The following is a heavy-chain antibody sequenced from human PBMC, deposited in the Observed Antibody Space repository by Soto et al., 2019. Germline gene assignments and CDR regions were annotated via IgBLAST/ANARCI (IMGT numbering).Heavy chain of an antibody. CDR1: GFTFSSYG. D-gene: IGHD5-18*01. V-gene: IGHV3-33*01. CDR3: ARVKREYSYGQWEGAFDI. CDR2: IWYDGSNK. J-gene: IGHJ3*02. Sequence: QVQLVESGGGVVQPGRSLRLSCAASGFTFSSYGMHWVRQAPGKGLEWVAVIWYDGSNKYYADSVKGRFTISRDNSKHTLYLQMNSLRAEDTAVYYWARVKREYSYGQWEGAFDIWGQGTMVTVSS.